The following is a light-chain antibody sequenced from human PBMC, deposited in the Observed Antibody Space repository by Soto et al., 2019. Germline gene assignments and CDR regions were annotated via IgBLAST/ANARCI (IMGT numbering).Light chain of an antibody. CDR1: QSVSNY. CDR2: DAS. CDR3: QQTLSFPPT. Sequence: EIVFTQSPATLSLSTGERATLSCRASQSVSNYLAWYQQKPGQAPRLLIYDASNRATGIPARFSGSGSGTDFTLTISTLEPEDFAVYYCQQTLSFPPTFGQGTKVDNK. V-gene: IGKV3-11*01. J-gene: IGKJ1*01.